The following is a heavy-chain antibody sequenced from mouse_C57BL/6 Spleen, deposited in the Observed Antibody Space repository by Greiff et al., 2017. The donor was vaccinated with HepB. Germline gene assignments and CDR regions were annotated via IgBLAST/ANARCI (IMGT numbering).Heavy chain of an antibody. CDR3: ARRRDYYGSSYEGYFDV. CDR1: GYTFTSYW. J-gene: IGHJ1*03. V-gene: IGHV1-69*01. Sequence: QVQLQQPGAELVMPGASVKLSCKASGYTFTSYWMHWVTQRPGQGLEWIGEIDPSDSYTNYNQKFKGKSTLTVDKASSTADMQLSRLTSEDSAVSYCARRRDYYGSSYEGYFDVWGTGTTVTVSS. D-gene: IGHD1-1*01. CDR2: IDPSDSYT.